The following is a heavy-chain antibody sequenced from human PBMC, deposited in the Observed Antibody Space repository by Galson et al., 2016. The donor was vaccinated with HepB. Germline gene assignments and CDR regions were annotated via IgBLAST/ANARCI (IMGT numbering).Heavy chain of an antibody. J-gene: IGHJ6*02. CDR3: ARTYGDYAYYYGMDV. Sequence: PALVKPPQTLTLTCTFSGFSLRTRGVGVGWIRQPPGKALEWLALIDWDDDKYYSTSLKTRLTISKDASKNQVVLTMTNMDPVDTATYYCARTYGDYAYYYGMDVWGQGTTVTVSS. CDR2: IDWDDDK. CDR1: GFSLRTRGVG. D-gene: IGHD4-17*01. V-gene: IGHV2-70*01.